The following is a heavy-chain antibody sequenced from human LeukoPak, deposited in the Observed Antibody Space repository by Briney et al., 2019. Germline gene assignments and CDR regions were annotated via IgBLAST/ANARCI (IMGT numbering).Heavy chain of an antibody. Sequence: GGSLRLSCAASGFTVSSYSMNWVRQAPGKGLEWVSYISSSSSTIYYADSVKGRFTISRDNAKNSLYLQMNSLRAEDTAVYYCARRSAVSPGYYYYGMDVWGQGTTVTVSS. CDR2: ISSSSSTI. J-gene: IGHJ6*02. V-gene: IGHV3-48*01. CDR3: ARRSAVSPGYYYYGMDV. CDR1: GFTVSSYS.